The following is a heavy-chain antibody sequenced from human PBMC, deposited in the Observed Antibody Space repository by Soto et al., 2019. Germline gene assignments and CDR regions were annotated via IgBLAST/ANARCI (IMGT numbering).Heavy chain of an antibody. Sequence: QVQLQESGPGLVKPSGTLSLSCGVSGASIRNNNWWTWVRQSPGKGLEWIGEIYPNGATNYNPSLKSRVTISLDKSKNQFSLRLTSVTAADTAVYYGAMGVFLYSGDTGRWCDPWGQGTLVTVSS. CDR1: GASIRNNNW. D-gene: IGHD3-16*01. J-gene: IGHJ5*02. CDR2: IYPNGAT. CDR3: AMGVFLYSGDTGRWCDP. V-gene: IGHV4-4*02.